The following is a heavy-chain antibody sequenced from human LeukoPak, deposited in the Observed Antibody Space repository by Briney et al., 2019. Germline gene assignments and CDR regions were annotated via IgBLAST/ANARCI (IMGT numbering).Heavy chain of an antibody. D-gene: IGHD1-26*01. CDR2: IYTSGST. CDR3: AKSGGYGLIDY. J-gene: IGHJ4*02. V-gene: IGHV4-61*02. CDR1: GGSXSSSSYY. Sequence: TLSLTXTVSGGSXSSSSYYWSWIRQPAGRGLEWIGRIYTSGSTNNNPSLKSRVTISVDTSKNQFSLRLNSVTAADTAMYYCAKSGGYGLIDYWGQGTRVTVSS.